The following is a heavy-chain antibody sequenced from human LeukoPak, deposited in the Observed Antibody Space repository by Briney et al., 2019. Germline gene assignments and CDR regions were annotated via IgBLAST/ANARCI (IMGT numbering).Heavy chain of an antibody. CDR2: IYYSGST. V-gene: IGHV4-59*01. CDR1: GGSISSYY. Sequence: ASETLSLTCTVSGGSISSYYWSWIRQPPGKGLEWIGYIYYSGSTNYNPSLKSRVTISVDTSKNQFSLELSSVTAADTAVYYCARVRDGYPDYWGQGTLVTVSS. CDR3: ARVRDGYPDY. D-gene: IGHD5-24*01. J-gene: IGHJ4*02.